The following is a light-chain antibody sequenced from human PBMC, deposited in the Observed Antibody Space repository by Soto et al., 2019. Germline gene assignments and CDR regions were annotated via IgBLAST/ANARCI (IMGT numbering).Light chain of an antibody. J-gene: IGKJ1*01. Sequence: IVLTQSPGTLSFSPGERATLSCRASQSVSSSYLAWYQQKPGQAPRLLIYRTSNRATGIPDRFSGSGSGKDFTLTISRLEPEDFAVYWCQQYDSSLRTFGQGIKVEIX. CDR3: QQYDSSLRT. CDR1: QSVSSSY. V-gene: IGKV3-20*01. CDR2: RTS.